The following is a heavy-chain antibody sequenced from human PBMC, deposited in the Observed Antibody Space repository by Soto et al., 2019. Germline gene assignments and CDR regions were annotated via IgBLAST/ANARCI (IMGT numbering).Heavy chain of an antibody. CDR2: IYYSGCT. V-gene: IGHV4-39*01. J-gene: IGHJ5*02. CDR1: VGYISSSTYF. CDR3: ARHPSDFWFDP. D-gene: IGHD2-21*02. Sequence: QLQLQESGPGLVKPSETLSLTCTVSVGYISSSTYFWGWIRQPPGKGLEWIGSIYYSGCTYYNPSLRIRVTVCLVTSNSPFSLKLRSVTAADTAVYYCARHPSDFWFDPWCEGTLVSVSS.